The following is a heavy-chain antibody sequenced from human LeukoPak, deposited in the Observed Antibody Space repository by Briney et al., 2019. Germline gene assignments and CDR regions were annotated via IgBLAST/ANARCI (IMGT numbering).Heavy chain of an antibody. J-gene: IGHJ5*02. CDR3: ARDAHSRMVRGVINGWFDP. CDR1: GYSISSGYY. Sequence: PSETLSLTCTVSGYSISSGYYWGWIRQPPGKGLEWIGSIYHSGSTYYNPSLKSRVTISVDTSKNQFSLKLSSVTAADTAVYYCARDAHSRMVRGVINGWFDPWGQGTLVTVSS. V-gene: IGHV4-38-2*02. D-gene: IGHD3-10*01. CDR2: IYHSGST.